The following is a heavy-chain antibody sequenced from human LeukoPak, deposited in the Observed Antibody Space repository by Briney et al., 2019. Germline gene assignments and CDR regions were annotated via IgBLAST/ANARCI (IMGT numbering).Heavy chain of an antibody. CDR3: ARANGQLWTTPDY. D-gene: IGHD5-18*01. CDR2: ISHDGSKK. J-gene: IGHJ4*02. V-gene: IGHV3-30*03. CDR1: GFTLSSYG. Sequence: GGSLRLSCAASGFTLSSYGMHGVRQPQGEGLEWVAVISHDGSKKYSAESVKGRFTISRDNSKNTLYLQMNSLRAEDTAVYYCARANGQLWTTPDYWGQGTLVTISS.